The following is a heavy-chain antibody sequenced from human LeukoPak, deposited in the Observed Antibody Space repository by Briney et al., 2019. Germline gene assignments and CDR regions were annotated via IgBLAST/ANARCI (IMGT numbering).Heavy chain of an antibody. Sequence: SETLSLTCTVSGVSISSSSYYWGWLRQPPGKGLEWIGSIYYSGSTYYNPSLKSRVTISVDSSKNQFSLKLSSVTAADTAVYYCARASCSGGSCYNSRGWFDPWGQGTLVTVSS. CDR2: IYYSGST. D-gene: IGHD2-15*01. J-gene: IGHJ5*02. CDR3: ARASCSGGSCYNSRGWFDP. V-gene: IGHV4-39*07. CDR1: GVSISSSSYY.